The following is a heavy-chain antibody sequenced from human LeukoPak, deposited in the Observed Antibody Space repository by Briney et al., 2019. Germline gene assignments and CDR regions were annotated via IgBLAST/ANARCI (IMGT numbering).Heavy chain of an antibody. CDR1: GFSFSRYA. V-gene: IGHV3-23*01. Sequence: GGSLRLSCVASGFSFSRYAMSWVRQAPGKGLEWVSAISDDSRGKYYADSVKGRFTISRDNSKNTLYMQMTSLRAEDTAIYYCAKEEDSSWSYWGQGTLSPSPQ. D-gene: IGHD6-13*01. CDR3: AKEEDSSWSY. CDR2: ISDDSRGK. J-gene: IGHJ4*02.